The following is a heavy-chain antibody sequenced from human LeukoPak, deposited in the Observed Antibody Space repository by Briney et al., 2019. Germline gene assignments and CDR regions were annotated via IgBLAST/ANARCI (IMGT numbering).Heavy chain of an antibody. CDR3: ARHPSEEQWPYYFDY. J-gene: IGHJ4*02. D-gene: IGHD6-19*01. CDR1: GYSISSDYY. Sequence: SETLSLTCAVSGYSISSDYYWGWIRQPPGNGLEWIGSIYHSGSTYYNPSFKSRVTMSVDTSRNQFSLTLTSVTAADTAVYYCARHPSEEQWPYYFDYWGQGTLVTVSS. CDR2: IYHSGST. V-gene: IGHV4-38-2*01.